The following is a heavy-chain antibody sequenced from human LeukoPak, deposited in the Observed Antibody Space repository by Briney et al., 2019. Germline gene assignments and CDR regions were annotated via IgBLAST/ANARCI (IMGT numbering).Heavy chain of an antibody. D-gene: IGHD3-9*01. CDR3: ARQGAYDILTGYYPLCY. Sequence: ASVKVSCKASGYTFTTYGISWVRQAPGQGLEWMGGIIPIFGTANYAQKFQGRVTITADESTSTAYMELSSLRSEDTAVYYCARQGAYDILTGYYPLCYWGQGTLVTVSS. CDR1: GYTFTTYG. CDR2: IIPIFGTA. J-gene: IGHJ4*02. V-gene: IGHV1-69*13.